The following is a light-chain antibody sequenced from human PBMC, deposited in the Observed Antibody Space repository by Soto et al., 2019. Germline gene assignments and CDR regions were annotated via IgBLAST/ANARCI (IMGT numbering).Light chain of an antibody. Sequence: EIVLTQSPDTLSLSPGERATLSCRASRSVSTAYLAWYQQKPGQAPRLLIYGASFRSAGIPDRFGGSGSGTDFTLTISRLEPEDFAVYYCQQYGSSPWTFGQGTKV. CDR3: QQYGSSPWT. J-gene: IGKJ1*01. CDR1: RSVSTAY. V-gene: IGKV3-20*01. CDR2: GAS.